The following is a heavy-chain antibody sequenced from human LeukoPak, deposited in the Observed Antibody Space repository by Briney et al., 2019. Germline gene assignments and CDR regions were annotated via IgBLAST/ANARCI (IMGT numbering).Heavy chain of an antibody. CDR3: AKSHAVARDFQH. D-gene: IGHD6-19*01. Sequence: GGSLRLSCAASGFTFSSYWMSWVRQAPGKGLEWVAFIRYDGSNKYYADSVKGRFTISRDNSKNTLYLQMNSLRAEDTAVYYCAKSHAVARDFQHWGQGTLVTVSS. J-gene: IGHJ1*01. CDR1: GFTFSSYW. V-gene: IGHV3-30*02. CDR2: IRYDGSNK.